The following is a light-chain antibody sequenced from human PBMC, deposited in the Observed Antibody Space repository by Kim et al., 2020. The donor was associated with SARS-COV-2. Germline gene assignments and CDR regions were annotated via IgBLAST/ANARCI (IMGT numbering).Light chain of an antibody. V-gene: IGKV1-17*01. Sequence: ASVGDRVTITGRASQDIRNDLGWYQQNPGRAPKRLIYGASSLQSGVPSRFSGSGSGTEFTLTISSVQPEDFATYFCLQHSTYPITFGQGTRLEIK. J-gene: IGKJ5*01. CDR2: GAS. CDR3: LQHSTYPIT. CDR1: QDIRND.